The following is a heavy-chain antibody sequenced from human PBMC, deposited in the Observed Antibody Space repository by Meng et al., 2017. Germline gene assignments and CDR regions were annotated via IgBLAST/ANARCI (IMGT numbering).Heavy chain of an antibody. D-gene: IGHD3-22*01. CDR2: INSYSGDT. Sequence: QVQPVQSGAELKKPGASVKASCKASGYIFASYGIHWVRQAPGQGLEWIGWINSYSGDTNYTQTLQGRVTLTKEPSTSTAYMELRSLRSDDTAVYYCAREERGSGDSWGQGTLVTVSS. V-gene: IGHV1-18*01. CDR3: AREERGSGDS. J-gene: IGHJ5*02. CDR1: GYIFASYG.